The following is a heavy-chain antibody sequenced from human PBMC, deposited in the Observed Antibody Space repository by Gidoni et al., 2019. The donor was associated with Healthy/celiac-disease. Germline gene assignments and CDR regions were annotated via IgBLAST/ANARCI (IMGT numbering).Heavy chain of an antibody. CDR3: ARQSSSWYYFDY. V-gene: IGHV4-59*08. CDR2: IYYSGSA. D-gene: IGHD6-13*01. J-gene: IGHJ4*02. CDR1: DGPISSYY. Sequence: QVQLQESGPGLVKPSETLSLTCTVSDGPISSYYWSWIRQPPGKGLGWFGYIYYSGSANYNPSLKSRVTISVDTSKNQFSLKLSSVTAADTAVYYCARQSSSWYYFDYWGQGTLVTVSS.